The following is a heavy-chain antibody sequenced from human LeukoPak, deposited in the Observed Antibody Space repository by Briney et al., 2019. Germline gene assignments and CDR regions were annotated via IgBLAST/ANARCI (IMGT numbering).Heavy chain of an antibody. CDR2: INSDGSST. D-gene: IGHD3-10*01. Sequence: QSGGSLRLSCAASGFTFSSYWMHWVRQAPVKGLVWVSRINSDGSSTSYADSVKGRFTISRDNAKNTLYLQMNSLRAEDTAVYYCAFLWFGDDYGMDVWGQGTTVTVSS. CDR1: GFTFSSYW. V-gene: IGHV3-74*01. J-gene: IGHJ6*02. CDR3: AFLWFGDDYGMDV.